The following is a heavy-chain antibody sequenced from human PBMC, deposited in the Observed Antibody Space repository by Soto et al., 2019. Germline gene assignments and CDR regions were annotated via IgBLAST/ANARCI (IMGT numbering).Heavy chain of an antibody. CDR1: GYSFTSYW. D-gene: IGHD3-22*01. Sequence: LKISCKGSGYSFTSYWISWVRQMPGKGLEWMGRIDPSDSYTNYSPSFQGHVTISADKSISTAYLQWSSLKASDTAMYYCARPYDHYDSSGYNTWGQGTLATVSS. J-gene: IGHJ5*02. CDR3: ARPYDHYDSSGYNT. V-gene: IGHV5-10-1*01. CDR2: IDPSDSYT.